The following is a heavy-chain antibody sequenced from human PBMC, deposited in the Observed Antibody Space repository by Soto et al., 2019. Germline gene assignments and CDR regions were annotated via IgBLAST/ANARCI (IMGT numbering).Heavy chain of an antibody. CDR1: GYTFISNS. CDR3: ARTLYGDNVDY. D-gene: IGHD4-17*01. J-gene: IGHJ4*02. CDR2: INAANGNT. Sequence: ASVKVSCKASGYTFISNSIHWVRQAPGQRPEWMGWINAANGNTRSSQKFQDRVTITRDTSISTAYMELSSLRSEDTAVYYCARTLYGDNVDYWGQGTLVTVSS. V-gene: IGHV1-3*01.